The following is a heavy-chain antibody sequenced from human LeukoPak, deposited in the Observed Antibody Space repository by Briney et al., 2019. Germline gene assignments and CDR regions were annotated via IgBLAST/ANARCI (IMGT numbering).Heavy chain of an antibody. CDR1: GISINSLD. J-gene: IGHJ4*02. V-gene: IGHV4-59*11. Sequence: SETLSLPCSVSGISINSLDWTWIRQSPGKGLEWVGYVFNGGSTNYNPSLKSRLTMSLDTSRDQFSLRLSSVTAADTAIYYCASRPADSTWFGVFDYWSQGTLVTVSS. CDR3: ASRPADSTWFGVFDY. CDR2: VFNGGST. D-gene: IGHD3-10*01.